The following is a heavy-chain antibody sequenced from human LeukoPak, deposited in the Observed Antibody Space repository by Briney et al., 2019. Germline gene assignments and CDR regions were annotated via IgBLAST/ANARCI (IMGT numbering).Heavy chain of an antibody. CDR1: GFIFSDYD. CDR2: IRYDGINK. D-gene: IGHD6-13*01. CDR3: ARFLYISNYFDF. J-gene: IGHJ4*02. V-gene: IGHV3-30*02. Sequence: GGSLRLSCAASGFIFSDYDMYWVRQAPGKGLECVAYIRYDGINKNYAGSVKGRFTISRDNSRNTLFLQMNDLRTEDTAVYYCARFLYISNYFDFWGQGTLVTVSS.